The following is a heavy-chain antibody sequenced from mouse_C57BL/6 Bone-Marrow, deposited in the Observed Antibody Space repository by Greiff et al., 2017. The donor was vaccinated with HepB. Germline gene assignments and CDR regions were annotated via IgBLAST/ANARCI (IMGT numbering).Heavy chain of an antibody. CDR2: ISTYYGDA. D-gene: IGHD1-1*01. CDR3: ARLWGTTVVATNFDY. Sequence: QVQLKQSGPELVRPGVSVKISCKGSGYTFTDYAMHWVKQSHAKSLEWIGVISTYYGDASYNQKFKDKVTMTVDKSSSTAYMELARLTSEDSAVYYCARLWGTTVVATNFDYWGQGTTLTVSS. J-gene: IGHJ2*01. V-gene: IGHV1-67*01. CDR1: GYTFTDYA.